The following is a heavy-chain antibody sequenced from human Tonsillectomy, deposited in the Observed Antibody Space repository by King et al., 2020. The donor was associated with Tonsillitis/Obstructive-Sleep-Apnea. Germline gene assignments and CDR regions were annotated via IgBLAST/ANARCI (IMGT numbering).Heavy chain of an antibody. J-gene: IGHJ3*02. CDR1: GGSISSYY. CDR2: IYYTGST. Sequence: QLQESGPGLVKRSETLSLTCTVSGGSISSYYWSWIRQPPGKGLECIGYIYYTGSTNYNPSLKSRVTISVDTSKNQFSLKLGSVTAADTAVYYCAREGLRDAFDIWGQGTMVTVSS. V-gene: IGHV4-59*01. D-gene: IGHD5-12*01. CDR3: AREGLRDAFDI.